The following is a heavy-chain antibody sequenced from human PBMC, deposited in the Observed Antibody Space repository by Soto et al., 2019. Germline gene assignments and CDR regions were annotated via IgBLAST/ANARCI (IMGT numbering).Heavy chain of an antibody. Sequence: GASVQFSCTAPGSTFTAYYMHWVRQAPGHRIELMRWINPKRGGTMYPQTLKGRVSMTWDPSFRTSYMALTSLTSDDTALYYCARGVAKGGGSAGFQYRGQR. D-gene: IGHD3-16*01. CDR3: ARGVAKGGGSAGFQY. J-gene: IGHJ4*02. CDR1: GSTFTAYY. V-gene: IGHV1-2*02. CDR2: INPKRGGT.